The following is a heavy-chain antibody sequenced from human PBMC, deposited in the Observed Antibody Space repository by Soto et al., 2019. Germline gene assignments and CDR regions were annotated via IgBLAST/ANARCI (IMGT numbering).Heavy chain of an antibody. Sequence: GGSLRLSCAASGFTFSSYGMHWVRQAPGKGLEWVAVISYDGSNKYYADSVKGRFTISRDNSKNTLYLQMNSLRAEDTAVYYCAKTTGTGAAFDYWGQGTLVTVSS. D-gene: IGHD1-1*01. CDR3: AKTTGTGAAFDY. V-gene: IGHV3-30*18. CDR2: ISYDGSNK. CDR1: GFTFSSYG. J-gene: IGHJ4*02.